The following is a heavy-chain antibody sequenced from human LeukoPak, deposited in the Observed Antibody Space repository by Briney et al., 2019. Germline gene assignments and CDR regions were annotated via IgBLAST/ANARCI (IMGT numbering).Heavy chain of an antibody. V-gene: IGHV3-23*01. CDR3: AKDSTYYYDSSGYS. Sequence: GGSLRLSCAASGFTLSSYAMSWVRQAPGKGLEWVSAISGSGGSTYYADSVKGRFTISRDNSKNTLYLQMNSLRAEDTAVYYCAKDSTYYYDSSGYSWGQGTLVTVSS. CDR1: GFTLSSYA. D-gene: IGHD3-22*01. CDR2: ISGSGGST. J-gene: IGHJ5*02.